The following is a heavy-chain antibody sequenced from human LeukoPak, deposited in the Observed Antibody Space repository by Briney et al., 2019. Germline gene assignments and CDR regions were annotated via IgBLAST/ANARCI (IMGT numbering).Heavy chain of an antibody. V-gene: IGHV4-59*01. CDR2: MHNSGSS. CDR3: ARSAEWLRNAFDI. J-gene: IGHJ3*02. D-gene: IGHD5-12*01. CDR1: GASTSHFY. Sequence: PSETLSLSCSVSGASTSHFYWNWIRQPPGKGLEWIGYMHNSGSSKHSPSLKSRVTISIDTSKNQFSLQLTSMTAADTAIYYCARSAEWLRNAFDIWGQGTMVSVSS.